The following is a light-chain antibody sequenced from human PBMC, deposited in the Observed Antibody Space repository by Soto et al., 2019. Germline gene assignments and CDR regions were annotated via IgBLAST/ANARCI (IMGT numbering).Light chain of an antibody. V-gene: IGLV1-40*01. CDR3: QSYDSSLSGSRVV. CDR1: SSNIGAGYD. Sequence: QSVLTQPPSVPGAPGQRVTISCTGSSSNIGAGYDVHWYQQLPGTAPKLLIYGNSNRPSGVPDRFSGSKSGTSASLAITGLQAEDEADYYCQSYDSSLSGSRVVFGGGTKLTV. J-gene: IGLJ2*01. CDR2: GNS.